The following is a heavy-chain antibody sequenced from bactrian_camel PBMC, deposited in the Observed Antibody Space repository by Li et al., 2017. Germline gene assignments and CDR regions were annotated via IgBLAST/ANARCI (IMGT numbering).Heavy chain of an antibody. CDR2: IDSDGRT. J-gene: IGHJ4*01. CDR3: AAGWSFGVGTLLRRHVNY. V-gene: IGHV3S53*01. Sequence: QVQLVESGGASVQAGGSLRLSCPLSRITAANYAAGWFRRTPKNERAGKEREGVAAIDSDGRTNYAGSVNGRFTISKDNAKNAVYLQMNNLKPDYTAMYYCAAGWSFGVGTLLRRHVNYWGQGTQVTVS. CDR1: RITAANYA. D-gene: IGHD3*01.